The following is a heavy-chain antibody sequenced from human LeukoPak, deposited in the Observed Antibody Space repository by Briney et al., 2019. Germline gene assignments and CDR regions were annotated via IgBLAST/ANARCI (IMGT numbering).Heavy chain of an antibody. V-gene: IGHV3-23*01. J-gene: IGHJ3*02. CDR2: VGGRGIST. D-gene: IGHD3-10*01. CDR3: AKHVESYKAFDI. Sequence: PGGSLRLSCAASGSTFSSNAMSWVRQVPGKGLEWVSAVGGRGISTYYADSVKGRFTISRDNSKNTLYLQMNSLRAKDTAVYYCAKHVESYKAFDIWGQGTMVTVSS. CDR1: GSTFSSNA.